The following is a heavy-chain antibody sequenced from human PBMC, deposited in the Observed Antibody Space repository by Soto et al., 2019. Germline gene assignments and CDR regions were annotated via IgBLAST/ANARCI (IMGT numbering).Heavy chain of an antibody. D-gene: IGHD1-1*01. J-gene: IGHJ4*02. CDR2: IKEDGAEK. V-gene: IGHV3-7*03. CDR1: GFPFGSYW. Sequence: GGSLRLSCEVSGFPFGSYWMSWVREAPGKGLEWVANIKEDGAEKNYVDSVRGRFTISRDNAKRSQYLQMNNLRADDTAVYYCVRGLDGYFDYWGQGIVVTVSS. CDR3: VRGLDGYFDY.